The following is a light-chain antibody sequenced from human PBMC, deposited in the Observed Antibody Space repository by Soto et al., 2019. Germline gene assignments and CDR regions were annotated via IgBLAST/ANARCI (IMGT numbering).Light chain of an antibody. J-gene: IGLJ1*01. CDR1: SSDVGGYNY. Sequence: QSALTQPPSASGSPGQSVTISCTGTSSDVGGYNYVSWYQQHPGKAPKLMIYEVSKRPSGVPDRFSGSKSGNTASLTVSGLQAEDEAEYYCSSYAGGNNAYVFGTGTKVTVL. CDR2: EVS. CDR3: SSYAGGNNAYV. V-gene: IGLV2-8*01.